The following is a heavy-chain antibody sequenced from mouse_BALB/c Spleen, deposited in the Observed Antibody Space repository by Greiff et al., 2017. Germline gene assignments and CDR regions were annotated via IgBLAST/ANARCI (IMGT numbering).Heavy chain of an antibody. Sequence: EVQRVESGGGLVKPGGSLKLSCAASGFTFSRYAMSWVRQSPEKRLEWVAEISSGGSYTYYPDTVTGRFTISRDNAKNTLYLEMSSLRSEDTAMYYCARPYYYGSSSAMDYWGQGTSVTVSS. J-gene: IGHJ4*01. CDR2: ISSGGSYT. CDR3: ARPYYYGSSSAMDY. D-gene: IGHD1-1*01. CDR1: GFTFSRYA. V-gene: IGHV5-9-4*01.